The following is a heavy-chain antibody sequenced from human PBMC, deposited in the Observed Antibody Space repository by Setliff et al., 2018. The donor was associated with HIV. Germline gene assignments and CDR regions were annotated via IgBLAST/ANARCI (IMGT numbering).Heavy chain of an antibody. Sequence: SENLSLTCAVSGASISSGNWWSWVRQSPGKGLEWIGEIFHTGSTNYNPSLKSRVTISVDTSKNHFSLNVSSLTAADTALYFCSRLMPNWDYFDYWGQGTQVTVSS. CDR3: SRLMPNWDYFDY. D-gene: IGHD2-2*01. CDR1: GASISSGNW. V-gene: IGHV4-4*02. J-gene: IGHJ4*02. CDR2: IFHTGST.